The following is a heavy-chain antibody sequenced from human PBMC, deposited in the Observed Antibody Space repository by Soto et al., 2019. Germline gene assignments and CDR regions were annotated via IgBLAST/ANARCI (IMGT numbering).Heavy chain of an antibody. J-gene: IGHJ6*02. V-gene: IGHV3-15*07. CDR2: IKRKIDGEAT. Sequence: EVQLVESGGGLVKTGGSLRLSCAASGFSFSNAWMNWVRQAPGKGLEWVGRIKRKIDGEATDYAGPVKGRFTVFRDDSKSARYLQMNSLKGDDTAVYYCTTGSVEGVWGQGTTVTVS. CDR1: GFSFSNAW. CDR3: TTGSVEGV. D-gene: IGHD2-15*01.